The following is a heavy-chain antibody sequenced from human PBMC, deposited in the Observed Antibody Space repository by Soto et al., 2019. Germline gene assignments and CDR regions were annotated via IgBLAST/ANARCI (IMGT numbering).Heavy chain of an antibody. Sequence: GGSVRLFCAASGFIFSNDGMNWVRQAPGKVLEWVAVIWDVGSHEYYLDSVKGRFTISKDNSKNTLYLQMSSLRAEDTAIYYCAIVWRASVSYWIDYWGQGTRVTASS. CDR1: GFIFSNDG. CDR3: AIVWRASVSYWIDY. V-gene: IGHV3-33*01. CDR2: IWDVGSHE. J-gene: IGHJ4*02. D-gene: IGHD3-10*01.